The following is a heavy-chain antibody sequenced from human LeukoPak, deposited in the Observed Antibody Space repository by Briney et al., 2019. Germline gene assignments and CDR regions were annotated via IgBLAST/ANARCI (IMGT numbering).Heavy chain of an antibody. CDR1: GDSISSTSYY. Sequence: SETLSLTCNVSGDSISSTSYYRGWVRQPPGKGLEWIGSIFYSGSTYYNPSLKSRVSISVDTSKNHFSLRLRSVTAADTAVYYCARHYGPWGQGTLVTVSS. V-gene: IGHV4-39*01. CDR2: IFYSGST. D-gene: IGHD3-10*01. CDR3: ARHYGP. J-gene: IGHJ4*02.